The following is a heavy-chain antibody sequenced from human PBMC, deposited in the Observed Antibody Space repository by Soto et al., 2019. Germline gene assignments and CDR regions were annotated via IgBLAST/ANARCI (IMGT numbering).Heavy chain of an antibody. V-gene: IGHV1-3*01. Sequence: VQLVQSGAEVKKPGASVKVSCKASGYIFTAYNIHWVRQAPGQGLEWMGWINVGNGKTIYSQRLQGRVTLTRDTSASTVYMELNSLSSEDTAVYYCARDETDWGQGTLVTVSS. CDR3: ARDETD. CDR2: INVGNGKT. J-gene: IGHJ4*02. D-gene: IGHD1-1*01. CDR1: GYIFTAYN.